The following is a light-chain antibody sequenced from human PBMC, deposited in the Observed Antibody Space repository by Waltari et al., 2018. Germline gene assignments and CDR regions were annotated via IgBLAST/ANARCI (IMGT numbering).Light chain of an antibody. V-gene: IGKV4-1*01. CDR1: QSILYSSNNKNY. J-gene: IGKJ4*01. CDR3: QQYYSTPPS. Sequence: DIVMTQSPDSLAVSLGERATIDCKSSQSILYSSNNKNYLAWYQRKPGQPPKLLIYWASTRESGVPDRFSGSGSGTDFTLTISSLQAEDVAVYYCQQYYSTPPSFGGG. CDR2: WAS.